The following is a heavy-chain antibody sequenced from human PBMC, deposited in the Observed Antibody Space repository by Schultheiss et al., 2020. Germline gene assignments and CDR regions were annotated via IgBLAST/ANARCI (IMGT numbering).Heavy chain of an antibody. Sequence: SVKVSCKASGGTFTSYVISWVRQAPGQGLEWMGGIIPIFGTTNYQQKFQGRLTITADKSTNTVYMELSKLISEDTAVYYCARDDYGDTSAFDYYNGLDVWGQGTTVTVSS. CDR3: ARDDYGDTSAFDYYNGLDV. CDR2: IIPIFGTT. J-gene: IGHJ6*02. V-gene: IGHV1-69*06. D-gene: IGHD4-23*01. CDR1: GGTFTSYV.